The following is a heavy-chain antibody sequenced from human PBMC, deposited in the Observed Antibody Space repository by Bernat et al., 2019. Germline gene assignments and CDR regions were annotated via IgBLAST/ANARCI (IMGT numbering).Heavy chain of an antibody. D-gene: IGHD5-18*01. CDR3: AKGDTAMAKYYYYYYGMDV. CDR1: GFTFSSYG. J-gene: IGHJ6*02. CDR2: ISYDGSNK. V-gene: IGHV3-30*18. Sequence: QVQLVESGGGVVQPGRSLRLSCAASGFTFSSYGMHWVRQAPGKGLEWVAVISYDGSNKEYADSVKGRFTISRDNSKNTLYLQMNSLRAEDTAVYYCAKGDTAMAKYYYYYYGMDVWGQGTTVTVSS.